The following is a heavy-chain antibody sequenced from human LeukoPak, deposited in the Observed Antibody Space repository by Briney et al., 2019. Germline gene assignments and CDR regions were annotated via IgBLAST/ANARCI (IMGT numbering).Heavy chain of an antibody. D-gene: IGHD4/OR15-4a*01. Sequence: GGSLRLSCAASGFTFSSYEMNWVRQAPGKGLEWVSYISSSGSTIYYADSVKGRFTISRDDAKNSLYLQMNSLRAEDTAVYYCARDTLGEGEDANYAVYYFDYWGQGTPVTVSS. CDR1: GFTFSSYE. CDR2: ISSSGSTI. CDR3: ARDTLGEGEDANYAVYYFDY. V-gene: IGHV3-48*03. J-gene: IGHJ4*02.